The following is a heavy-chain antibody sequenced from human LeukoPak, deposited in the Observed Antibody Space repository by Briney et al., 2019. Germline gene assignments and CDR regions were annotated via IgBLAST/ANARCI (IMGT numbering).Heavy chain of an antibody. V-gene: IGHV1-2*06. CDR2: INPTHGGT. J-gene: IGHJ4*02. CDR1: GYTFTGYY. CDR3: AIVTTADGY. D-gene: IGHD4-17*01. Sequence: ASVKVSCKASGYTFTGYYLHWVRQAPGQGLEWMGRINPTHGGTNFAQKFQGRVTMTRDTSISTAYMELSRLRSDDTAMYYCAIVTTADGYWGQGTPLTVSS.